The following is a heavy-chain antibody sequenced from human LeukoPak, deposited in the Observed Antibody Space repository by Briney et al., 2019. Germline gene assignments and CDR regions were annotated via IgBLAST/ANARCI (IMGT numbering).Heavy chain of an antibody. CDR2: IIPMFGTP. J-gene: IGHJ4*02. CDR1: GGTFNNYA. Sequence: GASVNVSCKASGGTFNNYAFSWIRQAPGQGLEWMGGIIPMFGTPNYAQKFHDRVTITADESTATAYMELSSLRSEGTAVYYCALRHSFGYSFDYWGQGTLVTVSS. V-gene: IGHV1-69*13. D-gene: IGHD3-3*01. CDR3: ALRHSFGYSFDY.